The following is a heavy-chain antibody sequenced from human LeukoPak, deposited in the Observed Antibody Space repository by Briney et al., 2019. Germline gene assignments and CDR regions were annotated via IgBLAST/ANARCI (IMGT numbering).Heavy chain of an antibody. CDR2: LIPTFGST. Sequence: ASVKVSCKASGGTLSRYGINWVRQAPGQGLEWMGRLIPTFGSTNYAQKFQGRVTITTDESTTTAYMEVSGLTSEDTAVYYCAGETLAPSGVKYFHHWGQGTLVTVSS. V-gene: IGHV1-69*05. D-gene: IGHD6-13*01. CDR1: GGTLSRYG. J-gene: IGHJ1*01. CDR3: AGETLAPSGVKYFHH.